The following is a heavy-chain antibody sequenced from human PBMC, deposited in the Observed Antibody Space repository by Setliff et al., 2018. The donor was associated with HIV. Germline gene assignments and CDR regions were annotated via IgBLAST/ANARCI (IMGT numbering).Heavy chain of an antibody. CDR2: INHSGST. CDR1: GGSFSSYY. D-gene: IGHD3-10*01. Sequence: SETLSLTCAVYGGSFSSYYWIWIRQPPGKGLEWIGEINHSGSTAYNPSLKSRVTISVDTSKNQFSLKLSSVTAADAAVYYCARHFPSISLFFGDPGPFDRWGQGALVTVSS. V-gene: IGHV4-34*01. J-gene: IGHJ4*02. CDR3: ARHFPSISLFFGDPGPFDR.